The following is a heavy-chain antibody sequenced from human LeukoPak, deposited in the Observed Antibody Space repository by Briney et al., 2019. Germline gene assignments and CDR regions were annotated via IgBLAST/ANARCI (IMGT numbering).Heavy chain of an antibody. J-gene: IGHJ5*02. Sequence: NPSETLSLTCTVSGDSISSYYWSWIRQPPGKGLEWIGYIYYSGSTNYNPSLKSRVTISVDTSKNQFSLKLSSVTAADTAVYYCARSAGITGTRAWFDPWGQGTLVTVSS. V-gene: IGHV4-59*08. CDR3: ARSAGITGTRAWFDP. CDR1: GDSISSYY. D-gene: IGHD1-20*01. CDR2: IYYSGST.